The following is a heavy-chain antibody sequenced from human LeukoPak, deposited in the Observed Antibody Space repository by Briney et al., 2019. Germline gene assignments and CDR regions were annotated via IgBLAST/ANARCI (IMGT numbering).Heavy chain of an antibody. CDR2: ISSSSGYI. CDR3: ARETTVIKKIDY. D-gene: IGHD4-17*01. V-gene: IGHV3-21*01. Sequence: GGSLRLSCEASGFTFSRYSMNWVRQAPGKGLEWVSSISSSSGYIYYADSVKGRFTISRDNAKNSLYLQMNSLRDEDTAIYYCARETTVIKKIDYWGQGTLVTVSS. J-gene: IGHJ4*02. CDR1: GFTFSRYS.